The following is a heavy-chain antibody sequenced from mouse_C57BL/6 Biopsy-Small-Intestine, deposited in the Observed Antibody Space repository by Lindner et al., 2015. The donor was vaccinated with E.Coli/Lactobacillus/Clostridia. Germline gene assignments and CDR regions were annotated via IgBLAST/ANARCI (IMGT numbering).Heavy chain of an antibody. D-gene: IGHD2-1*01. J-gene: IGHJ4*01. CDR1: GGTFSTYA. Sequence: SVKVSCKASGGTFSTYAISWVRQAPGQGLEWMGGIIPISGKSNYAQKFQDRVTITADEFTSTAYMELSSLTSEDTAVYYCATIARAAAGSTGWFDPWGQGTLVTVSS. CDR2: IIPISGKS. CDR3: ATIARAAAGSTGWFDP. V-gene: IGHV1-81*01.